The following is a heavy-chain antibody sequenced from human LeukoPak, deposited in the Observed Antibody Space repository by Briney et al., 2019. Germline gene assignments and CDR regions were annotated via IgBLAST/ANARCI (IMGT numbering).Heavy chain of an antibody. Sequence: GGSLRLSCAASGFTFSSYSMNWVRQAPGKGLEWVSSISSSSSYIYYADSVKGRFTISRDNAKNSLYLQMNSLRAEDTAVCYCAMERRSPDAFDIWGQGTMVTVSS. V-gene: IGHV3-21*01. CDR3: AMERRSPDAFDI. CDR1: GFTFSSYS. CDR2: ISSSSSYI. D-gene: IGHD1-1*01. J-gene: IGHJ3*02.